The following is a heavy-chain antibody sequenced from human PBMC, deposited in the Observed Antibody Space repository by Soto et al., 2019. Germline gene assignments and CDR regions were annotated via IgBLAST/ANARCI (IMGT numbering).Heavy chain of an antibody. CDR2: IYHSGST. CDR3: ATYHGIAVDGRFEY. D-gene: IGHD6-19*01. CDR1: GGSISSSNW. V-gene: IGHV4-4*02. Sequence: PSETLSLTCAVSGGSISSSNWWSWVRQPPGKGLEWIGEIYHSGSTNYNPSLKSRVTISVDKSKNQFSLKLSSVTAADTAVYYCATYHGIAVDGRFEYWGQGTLVNVSS. J-gene: IGHJ4*02.